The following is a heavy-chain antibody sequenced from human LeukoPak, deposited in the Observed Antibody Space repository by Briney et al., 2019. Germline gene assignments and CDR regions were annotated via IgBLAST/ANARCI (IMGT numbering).Heavy chain of an antibody. Sequence: GGSLRLSCAASGFTVSSNYMSWVRQAPGKGLEWVSVIYSGGSTYYADSVKGRFTISRDNSKNTLHLQMNSLRAEDTAVYYCARVRASTTIFGVVRGNWFDPWGQGTLVTVSS. CDR1: GFTVSSNY. V-gene: IGHV3-66*02. J-gene: IGHJ5*02. CDR3: ARVRASTTIFGVVRGNWFDP. D-gene: IGHD3-3*01. CDR2: IYSGGST.